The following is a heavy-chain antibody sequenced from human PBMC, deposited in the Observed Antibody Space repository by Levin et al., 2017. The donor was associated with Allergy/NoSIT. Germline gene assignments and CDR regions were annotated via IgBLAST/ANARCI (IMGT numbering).Heavy chain of an antibody. V-gene: IGHV3-20*04. CDR1: RFTFDDYG. J-gene: IGHJ4*02. Sequence: GESLKISCSTSRFTFDDYGMSWVRQGPGKGLEWVSTINWSDNSTSYADSVKGRFTISRDNAKESLYLQMNSLRAEDTAVYFCARVVEAYYYDSGSGPLSYFDSWGQGTLVTVSS. CDR3: ARVVEAYYYDSGSGPLSYFDS. D-gene: IGHD3-10*01. CDR2: INWSDNST.